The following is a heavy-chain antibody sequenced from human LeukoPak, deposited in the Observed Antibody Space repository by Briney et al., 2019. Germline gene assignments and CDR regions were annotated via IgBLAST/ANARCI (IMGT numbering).Heavy chain of an antibody. J-gene: IGHJ5*02. CDR2: ISASSSYI. V-gene: IGHV3-21*01. CDR3: ARVTMYYDILTGYYKPNWFDP. D-gene: IGHD3-9*01. CDR1: GFTFGSYT. Sequence: GGSLRLSCAASGFTFGSYTMNWVRQAPGKGLEWVSSISASSSYIYYADSVKGRFTTSRDNAKNSLYLQMNSLRAEDTAVYYCARVTMYYDILTGYYKPNWFDPWGQGTLVTVSS.